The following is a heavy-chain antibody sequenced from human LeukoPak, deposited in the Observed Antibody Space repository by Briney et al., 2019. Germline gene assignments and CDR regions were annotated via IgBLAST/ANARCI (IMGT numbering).Heavy chain of an antibody. J-gene: IGHJ4*02. Sequence: GGSLRLSCAASGFTFSNYAMSWVRQAPGKGLEWVSAISGNGRGTYYADSVKGRFTISRDNSKNTLYLQMNSLRAEDTAVYYCTKGTIWLPFDYWGQGTLVTVSS. CDR2: ISGNGRGT. D-gene: IGHD5-18*01. V-gene: IGHV3-23*01. CDR3: TKGTIWLPFDY. CDR1: GFTFSNYA.